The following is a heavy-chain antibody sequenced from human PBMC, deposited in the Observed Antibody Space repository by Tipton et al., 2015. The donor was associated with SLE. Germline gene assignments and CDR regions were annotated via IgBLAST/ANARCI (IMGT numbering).Heavy chain of an antibody. CDR2: IYYTGTT. J-gene: IGHJ4*02. V-gene: IGHV4-31*03. D-gene: IGHD5-12*01. Sequence: TLSLTCTVSGVSISSDGFYWSWIRQHPDKVLEWIGYIYYTGTTQNNPSLQSRLTISLDTSKNQFSLRLSSVTAADTATYYCARAGEYGDYEATDYWGQGTLVTVSS. CDR3: ARAGEYGDYEATDY. CDR1: GVSISSDGFY.